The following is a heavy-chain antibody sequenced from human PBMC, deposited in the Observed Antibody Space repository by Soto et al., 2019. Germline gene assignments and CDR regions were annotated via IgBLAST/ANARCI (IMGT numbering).Heavy chain of an antibody. CDR2: IIPIYGTT. J-gene: IGHJ5*02. V-gene: IGHV1-69*13. Sequence: VASVKVSCKASGDTFSSYAVSWVRQAPGQGLEWMGGIIPIYGTTNYAQKFQDRVTITADESTSTAYMELSSLGSEDTAVYYCARDLGGCSAGSCRYNWFDPWGQGTLVTVSS. CDR3: ARDLGGCSAGSCRYNWFDP. D-gene: IGHD2-15*01. CDR1: GDTFSSYA.